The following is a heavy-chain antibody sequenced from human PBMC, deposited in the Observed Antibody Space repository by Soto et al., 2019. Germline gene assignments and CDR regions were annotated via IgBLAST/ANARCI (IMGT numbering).Heavy chain of an antibody. CDR1: GYTLTELS. D-gene: IGHD3-10*01. CDR2: FDPEDGET. V-gene: IGHV1-24*01. CDR3: ATLSSLLYSLDV. J-gene: IGHJ6*02. Sequence: ASVKVSCKVSGYTLTELSMHWVRQAPGKGLEWMGGFDPEDGETIYAQKFQGRVTMTEDTSTDTAYMELSSLRSEDTAVYYCATLSSLLYSLDVWGQGTTVTVSS.